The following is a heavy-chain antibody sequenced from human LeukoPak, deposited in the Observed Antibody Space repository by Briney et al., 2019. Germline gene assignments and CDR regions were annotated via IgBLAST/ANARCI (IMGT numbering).Heavy chain of an antibody. CDR3: ARDTTSSWYGLDY. CDR1: GDSVSSNSAA. Sequence: PQTLSLTCAISGDSVSSNSAAWNWIRQSPSRGLEWLGRTYYRSKWYNDYAVSVKSRITIIPDTSKNQFSLQLNSVTPEDTAVYYCARDTTSSWYGLDYWGQGTLVTVSS. V-gene: IGHV6-1*01. D-gene: IGHD6-13*01. J-gene: IGHJ4*02. CDR2: TYYRSKWYN.